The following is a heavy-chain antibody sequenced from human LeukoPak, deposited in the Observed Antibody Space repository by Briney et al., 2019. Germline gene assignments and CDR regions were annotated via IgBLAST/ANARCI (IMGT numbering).Heavy chain of an antibody. CDR1: GFTFSSYA. V-gene: IGHV3-23*01. Sequence: GGSLRLSCAASGFTFSSYAMSWVRQAPGKGLEWVSAISGSGGSTYYADSVKGRFTISRDNSKNTLYLQMNSLRAEDTAVYYCAKRFSGTVAGTGFDYWGQGTLVTVSS. J-gene: IGHJ4*02. D-gene: IGHD6-19*01. CDR3: AKRFSGTVAGTGFDY. CDR2: ISGSGGST.